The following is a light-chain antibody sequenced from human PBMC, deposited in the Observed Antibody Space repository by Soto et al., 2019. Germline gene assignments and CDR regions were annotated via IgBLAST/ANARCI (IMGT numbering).Light chain of an antibody. CDR1: QSVSSSY. V-gene: IGKV3-20*01. J-gene: IGKJ1*01. CDR2: GAS. CDR3: QQYGSPWT. Sequence: EIVLTQPPGTLSLSPGERATLSCRASQSVSSSYLAWYQQKPGQAPRLLIYGASSRATGIPDRFSGSGSGTDFTLTISRLEPEDFAVYYCQQYGSPWTFGQGTKVEIK.